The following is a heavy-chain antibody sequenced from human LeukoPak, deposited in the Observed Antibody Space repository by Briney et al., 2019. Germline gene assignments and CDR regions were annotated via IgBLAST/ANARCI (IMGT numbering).Heavy chain of an antibody. CDR2: ISQDVSHK. CDR3: ARVGYNGWNFEN. V-gene: IGHV3-7*01. CDR1: GFTFSSYW. J-gene: IGHJ4*02. D-gene: IGHD5-12*01. Sequence: GGSLRPSCAASGFTFSSYWMSWVRQAPGKGLQSVAYISQDVSHKYYVDSVKGRFTISRDNAKNSLHLEMNSLRAEDTALYYCARVGYNGWNFENWGQGTLVTVSS.